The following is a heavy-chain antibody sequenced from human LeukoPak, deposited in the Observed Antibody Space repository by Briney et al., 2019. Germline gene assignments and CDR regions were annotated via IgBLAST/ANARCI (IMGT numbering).Heavy chain of an antibody. J-gene: IGHJ4*02. D-gene: IGHD3-10*01. V-gene: IGHV3-48*04. CDR2: ITNWSGTI. CDR1: GFAFSDYN. CDR3: ARSDAPMDKHFDY. Sequence: PAGSLTLSCAASGFAFSDYNMNWYRQAPGKGRDRVSYITNWSGTIYYAASVKGRFTISRDNAKNSLYLQMNSLRAEDTAVYYCARSDAPMDKHFDYWGQGTLVTVSS.